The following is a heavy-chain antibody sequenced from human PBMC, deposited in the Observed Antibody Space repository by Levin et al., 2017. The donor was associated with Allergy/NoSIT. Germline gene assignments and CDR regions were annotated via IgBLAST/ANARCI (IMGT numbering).Heavy chain of an antibody. V-gene: IGHV3-21*01. CDR2: ISPNSDFI. CDR3: TRLAYSAYERTGGLDL. D-gene: IGHD5-12*01. CDR1: GFTLSSYN. J-gene: IGHJ4*02. Sequence: GGSLRLSCTASGFTLSSYNMDWVRQTPGKGLEWVSSISPNSDFIYYAGSLRGRFTISRDNAKNSLYLETYSLRPEDTAIYYCTRLAYSAYERTGGLDLWGQGTLATVSS.